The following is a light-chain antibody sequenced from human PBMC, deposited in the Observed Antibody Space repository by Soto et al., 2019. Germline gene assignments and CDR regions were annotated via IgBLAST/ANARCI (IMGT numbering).Light chain of an antibody. Sequence: QSVLTQPASASGSHGQSITISCTGTSSDVGGYKYVSWYQLHPGKAPKVIIYEVTNRPSGVSDRFSGSKSGNTASLTISGLQAEDEADYFCSSYAGSSNVFGTGTKLTVL. CDR3: SSYAGSSNV. J-gene: IGLJ1*01. V-gene: IGLV2-14*01. CDR1: SSDVGGYKY. CDR2: EVT.